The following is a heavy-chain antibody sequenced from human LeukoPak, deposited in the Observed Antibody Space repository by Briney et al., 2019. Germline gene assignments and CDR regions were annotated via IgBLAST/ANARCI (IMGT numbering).Heavy chain of an antibody. D-gene: IGHD2-2*01. V-gene: IGHV3-23*01. CDR2: FSGSGGST. J-gene: IGHJ4*02. CDR3: AKVGSAVYFDY. Sequence: GSLRLSCAASGFTFSSYAMSWVRQAPGKGLEWVSAFSGSGGSTYYADSVKGRFTISRDNSKNTLYLQMNSLRAEDTAAYYCAKVGSAVYFDYWGQGTLVTVSS. CDR1: GFTFSSYA.